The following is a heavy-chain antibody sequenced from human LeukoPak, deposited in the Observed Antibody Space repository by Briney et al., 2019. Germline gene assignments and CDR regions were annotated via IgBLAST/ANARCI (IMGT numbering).Heavy chain of an antibody. J-gene: IGHJ4*02. Sequence: ASVKVSCKASGYTFISYGISWVRQAPGQGLEWMGWISAYNGNTNYAQKLQGRVTMTTDTSTSTAYMELRSLRSDDTAVYYCARDRGDYGDYVRGDYWGQGTLATVSS. V-gene: IGHV1-18*01. CDR1: GYTFISYG. CDR2: ISAYNGNT. CDR3: ARDRGDYGDYVRGDY. D-gene: IGHD4-17*01.